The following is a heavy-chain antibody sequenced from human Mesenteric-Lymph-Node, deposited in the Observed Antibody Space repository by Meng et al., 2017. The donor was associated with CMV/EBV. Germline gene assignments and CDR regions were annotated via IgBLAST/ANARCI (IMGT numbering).Heavy chain of an antibody. D-gene: IGHD3-10*01. CDR1: GGSISSSSYY. V-gene: IGHV4-39*01. CDR2: IYYSGST. CDR3: ARPHYYGSGSSPWFDP. J-gene: IGHJ5*02. Sequence: HLQLQAPVPGRLNPWVHLSLTRTCSGGSISSSSYYWGWSRQPPGKGLEWIGSIYYSGSTYYNPSLKGRDTISVDTSKNQFSLKLSSVTAADTAVYYCARPHYYGSGSSPWFDPWGQGTLVTVSS.